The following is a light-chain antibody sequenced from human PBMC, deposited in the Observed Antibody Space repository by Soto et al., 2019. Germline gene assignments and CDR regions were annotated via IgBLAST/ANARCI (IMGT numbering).Light chain of an antibody. CDR1: QSISSY. CDR3: QQSYSTPRWT. J-gene: IGKJ1*01. Sequence: DIQMTQSPSSLSASVGDRVTITCRASQSISSYLNWYQQKPGKAPKLLIYAASSLQSGVPSRFSGSGSWTDFTLAISSLQPEDFATYYCQQSYSTPRWTFGQGTKVEIK. CDR2: AAS. V-gene: IGKV1-39*01.